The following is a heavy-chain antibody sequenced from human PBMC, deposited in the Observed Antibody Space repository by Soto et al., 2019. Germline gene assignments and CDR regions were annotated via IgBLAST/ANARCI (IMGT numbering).Heavy chain of an antibody. Sequence: SETLSLTCAVYGGSFSGHSWTWIRQSPGKGLEWIGDINHSGRVNYSPSLKSRVTISLDTSKNQFSLNLRAVTAADPAMYYCSTRAYDTNGYYRFDPWGQGTMVTVYS. D-gene: IGHD3-22*01. CDR2: INHSGRV. CDR1: GGSFSGHS. V-gene: IGHV4-34*01. CDR3: STRAYDTNGYYRFDP. J-gene: IGHJ5*01.